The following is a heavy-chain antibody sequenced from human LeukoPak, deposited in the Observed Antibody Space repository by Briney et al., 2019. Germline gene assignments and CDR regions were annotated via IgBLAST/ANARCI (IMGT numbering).Heavy chain of an antibody. CDR1: GGSISSSSYY. CDR3: ARRLYGDYEDY. CDR2: IYYSGST. D-gene: IGHD4-17*01. Sequence: PSETLSFTCTVSGGSISSSSYYWGWIRQPPGKGLEWIGSIYYSGSTYYNPSLKSRVTISVDTSKNQFSLKLSSVTAADTAVYYCARRLYGDYEDYWGQGTLVTVSS. V-gene: IGHV4-39*01. J-gene: IGHJ4*02.